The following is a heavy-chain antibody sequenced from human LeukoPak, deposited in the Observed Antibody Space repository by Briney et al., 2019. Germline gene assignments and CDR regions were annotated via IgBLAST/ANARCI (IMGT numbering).Heavy chain of an antibody. D-gene: IGHD3-3*01. CDR2: ISSSSSYI. CDR3: ARDSGRYDFWSGFDTGGYYFDY. J-gene: IGHJ4*02. V-gene: IGHV3-21*01. Sequence: GGSLRLSCAASGFTFSSYSMNWVRQAPGKGLEWVSSISSSSSYIYYADSVKGRFTISRDNAKNSLYLQMNSLRAEDTAVYYCARDSGRYDFWSGFDTGGYYFDYWGQGTLVTVSS. CDR1: GFTFSSYS.